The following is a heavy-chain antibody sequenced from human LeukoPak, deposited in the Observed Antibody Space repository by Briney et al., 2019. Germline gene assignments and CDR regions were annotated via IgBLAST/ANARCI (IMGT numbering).Heavy chain of an antibody. Sequence: PGGSLRLSCAASGFIISRNYTSWVRQAPGKGLEWISVIYSGGSTYYADSMKGRFTISRDNSKNTLYLQMNNLRAEDTAVYYCAGGVGPSPGVYWGQGTLVTVSS. CDR2: IYSGGST. CDR1: GFIISRNY. D-gene: IGHD1-26*01. V-gene: IGHV3-53*01. J-gene: IGHJ4*02. CDR3: AGGVGPSPGVY.